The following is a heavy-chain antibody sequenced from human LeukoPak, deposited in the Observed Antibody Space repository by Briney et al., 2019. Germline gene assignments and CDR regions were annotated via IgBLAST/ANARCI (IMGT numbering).Heavy chain of an antibody. V-gene: IGHV4-39*01. Sequence: TSETLSLTCTVSGGSISSSSYYWGWIRQPPGKGLEWIGSIYYSGSTYYNPSLKSRVTISVDTSKNQFSLQLNSVTPEDTAVYYCARGNEDLQHWGQGTLVTVSS. J-gene: IGHJ1*01. CDR1: GGSISSSSYY. CDR2: IYYSGST. CDR3: ARGNEDLQH.